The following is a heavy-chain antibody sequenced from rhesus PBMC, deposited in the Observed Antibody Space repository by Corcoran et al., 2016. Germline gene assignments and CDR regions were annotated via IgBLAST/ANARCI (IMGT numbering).Heavy chain of an antibody. CDR1: GYTFTEFS. CDR3: AGNSGSLYYFDY. D-gene: IGHD6-25*01. J-gene: IGHJ4*01. Sequence: EVQLVQSGAEVKKPGASVKVSCKVSGYTFTEFSMHWVRQAPGKGLEWLGGGDTVKGKIIDAEKFQGRVTMTEDTSTDTAYMELSSLRSEDTAVYYCAGNSGSLYYFDYWGQGVLVTVSS. CDR2: GDTVKGKI. V-gene: IGHV1-156*01.